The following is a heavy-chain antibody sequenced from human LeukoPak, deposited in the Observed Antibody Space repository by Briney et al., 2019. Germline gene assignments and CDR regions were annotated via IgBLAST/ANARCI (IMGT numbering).Heavy chain of an antibody. Sequence: ASVKVSCKASGYTFTGYYMHWVRQAPGQGLEWMGWISAYNGNTNYAQKLQGRVTMTTDTSTSTAYMELRSLRSDDTAVYYCARSRGIAAPDLAFDIWGQGTMVTVSS. J-gene: IGHJ3*02. V-gene: IGHV1-18*04. D-gene: IGHD6-6*01. CDR2: ISAYNGNT. CDR3: ARSRGIAAPDLAFDI. CDR1: GYTFTGYY.